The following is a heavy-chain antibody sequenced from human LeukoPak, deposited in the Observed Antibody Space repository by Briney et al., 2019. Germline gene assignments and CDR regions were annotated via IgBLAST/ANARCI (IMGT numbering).Heavy chain of an antibody. Sequence: ASVKVSCKASGGTFSSYAISWVRQAPGQGLEWMGGIIPIFGTANYAQKFQGRVTITADESTSTAYMELSSLRSEDTAVYYCARDPPYDYVWGSYRGGYAFDIWGQGTMVTVSS. J-gene: IGHJ3*02. V-gene: IGHV1-69*13. D-gene: IGHD3-16*01. CDR2: IIPIFGTA. CDR3: ARDPPYDYVWGSYRGGYAFDI. CDR1: GGTFSSYA.